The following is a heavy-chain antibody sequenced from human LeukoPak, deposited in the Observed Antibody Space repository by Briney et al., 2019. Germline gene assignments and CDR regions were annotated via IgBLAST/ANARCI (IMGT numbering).Heavy chain of an antibody. V-gene: IGHV3-23*01. CDR1: GFTFSRYA. J-gene: IGHJ4*02. Sequence: GGSLRLSCAASGFTFSRYAMTWVRQAPREELEWVSVISGSGGTTDYADSVKGRFTISRDSSKNTLYLQMKSLRAEDTAVYYCAKELERTLLEYWGQGTLVTVSS. D-gene: IGHD1-1*01. CDR3: AKELERTLLEY. CDR2: ISGSGGTT.